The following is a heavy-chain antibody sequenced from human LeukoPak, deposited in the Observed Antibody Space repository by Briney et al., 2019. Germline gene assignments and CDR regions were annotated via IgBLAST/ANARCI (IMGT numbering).Heavy chain of an antibody. D-gene: IGHD3-3*01. CDR1: GGSISSGGYY. CDR3: ARDRLEWLSTPTDYYYYGMDV. CDR2: IYYSGST. Sequence: PSETLSLTCTVSGGSISSGGYYWSWIRQHPGKGLEWIGYIYYSGSTYYNPSLKSRATISVDTSKNQFSLKLSSVTAADTAVYYCARDRLEWLSTPTDYYYYGMDVWGQGTTVTVSS. J-gene: IGHJ6*02. V-gene: IGHV4-31*03.